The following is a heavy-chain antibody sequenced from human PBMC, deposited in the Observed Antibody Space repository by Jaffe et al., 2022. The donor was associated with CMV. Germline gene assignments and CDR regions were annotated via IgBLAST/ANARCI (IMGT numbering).Heavy chain of an antibody. CDR2: IYTSGST. CDR3: ARTSIAGAGTQFDY. V-gene: IGHV4-4*07. CDR1: GGSISSYY. Sequence: QVQLQESGPGLVKPSETLSLTCNVSGGSISSYYWSWIRQPAGKGLEWIGHIYTSGSTNYNPSLKSRVTMSVDTSKNQFSLKLSSVTAADTAVYYCARTSIAGAGTQFDYWGQGTLVTVSS. D-gene: IGHD6-13*01. J-gene: IGHJ4*02.